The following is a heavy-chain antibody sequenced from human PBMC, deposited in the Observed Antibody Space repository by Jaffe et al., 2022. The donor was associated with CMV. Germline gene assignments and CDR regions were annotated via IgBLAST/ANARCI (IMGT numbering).Heavy chain of an antibody. V-gene: IGHV3-23*04. CDR3: AKDRGEIFWFGELLFAPFDI. Sequence: EVQLVESGGGLVQPGGSLRLSCAASGFTFSSYAMSWVRQAPGKGLEWVSAISGSGGSTYYADSVKGRFTISRDNSKNTLYLQMNSLRAEDTAVYYCAKDRGEIFWFGELLFAPFDIWGQGTMVTVSS. CDR2: ISGSGGST. CDR1: GFTFSSYA. J-gene: IGHJ3*02. D-gene: IGHD3-10*01.